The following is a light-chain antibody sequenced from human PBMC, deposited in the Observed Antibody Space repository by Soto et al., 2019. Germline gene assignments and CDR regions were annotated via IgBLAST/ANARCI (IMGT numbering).Light chain of an antibody. V-gene: IGKV3-20*01. CDR3: KQYGSSSRT. Sequence: EIVLTQSADTLSSSPGERLTLSCRASQSVRNNYLAWYQLKPGQAPRLLIYETYRRATGIPDRFSGSGSGTDFTTEISTLAPQDFQLYHCKQYGSSSRTFGKGTKVDI. J-gene: IGKJ1*01. CDR1: QSVRNNY. CDR2: ETY.